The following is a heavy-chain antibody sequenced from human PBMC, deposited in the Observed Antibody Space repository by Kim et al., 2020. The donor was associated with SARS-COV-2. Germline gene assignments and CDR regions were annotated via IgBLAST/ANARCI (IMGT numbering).Heavy chain of an antibody. V-gene: IGHV4-59*09. CDR3: ARGRTLLVGATPFDY. J-gene: IGHJ4*02. Sequence: PSLKRRVTISVDTSKNQFSLKLSSVTAADTAVYYCARGRTLLVGATPFDYWGQGTLVTVSS. D-gene: IGHD1-26*01.